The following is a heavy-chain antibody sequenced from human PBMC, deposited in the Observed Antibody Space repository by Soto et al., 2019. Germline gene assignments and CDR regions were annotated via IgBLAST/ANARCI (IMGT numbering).Heavy chain of an antibody. CDR3: ARHVQFMTTPAFFDY. Sequence: SETLSLTCTVSGGSISSSSYYWGWIRQPPGKGLEWIGSIYYSGSTYYNPSLKSRVTISVDTSKNQFSLKLSSVTAADTAVYYCARHVQFMTTPAFFDYWGQGTLVTVSS. V-gene: IGHV4-39*01. CDR1: GGSISSSSYY. J-gene: IGHJ4*02. D-gene: IGHD3-16*01. CDR2: IYYSGST.